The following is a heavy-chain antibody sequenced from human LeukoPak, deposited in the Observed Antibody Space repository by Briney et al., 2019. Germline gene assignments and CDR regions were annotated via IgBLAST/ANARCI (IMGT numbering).Heavy chain of an antibody. V-gene: IGHV3-21*01. J-gene: IGHJ4*02. CDR1: GFTFSSYS. CDR2: ISSSSSYI. Sequence: PGGSLRLSCVASGFTFSSYSMNWVRQAPGKGLEWVSSISSSSSYIYYADSVKGRFTISRDNAENSLYLQMNSRTAENTAVYYCARDLSGYSSSDGYWGQGTLVTVSS. D-gene: IGHD6-6*01. CDR3: ARDLSGYSSSDGY.